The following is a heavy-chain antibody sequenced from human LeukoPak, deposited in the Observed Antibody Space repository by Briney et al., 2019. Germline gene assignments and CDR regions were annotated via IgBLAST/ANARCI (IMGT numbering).Heavy chain of an antibody. D-gene: IGHD2-15*01. Sequence: SETLSLTCSVPGDSIRSTSDFWGWIRQPPGTGLEWIGSIYYSGSTYYNPSLNSRVTISLDTSKNHLSLNVISVTASDTAVYYCAKASFPVVAAPTSLWWGQGTLVTVSS. J-gene: IGHJ4*02. CDR3: AKASFPVVAAPTSLW. CDR2: IYYSGST. V-gene: IGHV4-39*02. CDR1: GDSIRSTSDF.